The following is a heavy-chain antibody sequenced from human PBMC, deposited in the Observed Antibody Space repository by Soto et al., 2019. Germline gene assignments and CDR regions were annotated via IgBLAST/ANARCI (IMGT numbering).Heavy chain of an antibody. D-gene: IGHD1-26*01. J-gene: IGHJ6*02. Sequence: PGGSLRLSCAASGFTFSSYSMNWLRQAPGKGLEWVSYISSSNSTIYYADSVKGRFTISRDNAKNSLYLQMNSLRAEDTAVYYCASIDSGSYPYYYYGMDVWGQGTTVTVSS. V-gene: IGHV3-48*01. CDR2: ISSSNSTI. CDR3: ASIDSGSYPYYYYGMDV. CDR1: GFTFSSYS.